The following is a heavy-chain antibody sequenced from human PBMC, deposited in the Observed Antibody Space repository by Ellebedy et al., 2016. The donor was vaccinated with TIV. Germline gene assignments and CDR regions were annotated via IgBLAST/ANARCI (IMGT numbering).Heavy chain of an antibody. J-gene: IGHJ6*03. CDR3: ARAAAVGGYYMDV. CDR1: GFTLNSYA. D-gene: IGHD6-13*01. V-gene: IGHV3-30*04. Sequence: GESLKISCEASGFTLNSYAMHWVRQAPGKGLEWVALTSNDGKKKYYVDSVQGRFTFSRDSSKNRLYLQMNSLRGDDTAVYFCARAAAVGGYYMDVWGKGTTATVSS. CDR2: TSNDGKKK.